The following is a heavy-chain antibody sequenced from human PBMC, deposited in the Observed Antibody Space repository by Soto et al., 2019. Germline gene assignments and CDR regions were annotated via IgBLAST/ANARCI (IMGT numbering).Heavy chain of an antibody. Sequence: QVQLVQSGAEVQKPGSSVKVSCKASGGTFSSYTISWVRQAPGQGLEWMGRIIPILGIANYARKFQGRVTITADKSTNTPYMELGSLRSEDTAVYYCARRADQDDSAYDIFDYYYMDVWGKGTTVTVFS. CDR1: GGTFSSYT. V-gene: IGHV1-69*02. J-gene: IGHJ6*03. CDR2: IIPILGIA. D-gene: IGHD3-9*01. CDR3: ARRADQDDSAYDIFDYYYMDV.